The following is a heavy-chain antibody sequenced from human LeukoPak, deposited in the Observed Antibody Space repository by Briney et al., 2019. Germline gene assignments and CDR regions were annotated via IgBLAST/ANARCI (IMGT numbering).Heavy chain of an antibody. CDR2: ISSSSSYI. CDR1: GFTFSSYS. Sequence: PGGSLRLSCEASGFTFSSYSMNWVRQAPGKGLEWVSSISSSSSYIYYADSVKGRFTISRDNAKNSLYLQMNSLRAEDTAVYYCARDRSRYCSSTSCYIGLGYWGQGTLVTVSS. CDR3: ARDRSRYCSSTSCYIGLGY. V-gene: IGHV3-21*01. J-gene: IGHJ4*02. D-gene: IGHD2-2*02.